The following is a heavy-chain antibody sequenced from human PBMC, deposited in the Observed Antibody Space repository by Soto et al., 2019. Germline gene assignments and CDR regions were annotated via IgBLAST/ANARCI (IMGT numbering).Heavy chain of an antibody. V-gene: IGHV1-3*01. D-gene: IGHD3-16*01. CDR1: GYTFTSYA. CDR3: ARGSGGTVGWSVS. CDR2: INAGNGNT. J-gene: IGHJ5*01. Sequence: GASVKVSCKASGYTFTSYAMDWVRQAPGQRLEWMGWINAGNGNTKYSQKFQGRVTITRDTSASTAYMELSSLRSEDTAVYYCARGSGGTVGWSVSRGQGTLVSV.